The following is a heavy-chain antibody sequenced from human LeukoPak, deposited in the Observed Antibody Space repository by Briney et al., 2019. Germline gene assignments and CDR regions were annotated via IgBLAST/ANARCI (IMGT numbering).Heavy chain of an antibody. CDR2: INPNSGGT. D-gene: IGHD4-17*01. CDR3: ARATTVVTQARAD. V-gene: IGHV1-2*02. J-gene: IGHJ4*02. CDR1: GYTFTGYY. Sequence: ASVKVSCKASGYTFTGYYMHWVRQAPGQGLEWMGWINPNSGGTNYAQKFQGRVTMTRDTSISAAYMELSRLRSDDTAVYYCARATTVVTQARADWGQGTLVTVSS.